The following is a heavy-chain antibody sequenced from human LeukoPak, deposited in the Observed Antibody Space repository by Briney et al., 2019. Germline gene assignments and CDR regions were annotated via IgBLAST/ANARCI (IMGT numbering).Heavy chain of an antibody. CDR1: GFTFGDYA. Sequence: PGRSLRLSCTASGFTFGDYAMSWVRQAPGKGLEWVGFIRSKAYGGKTEYAASVQGSFTISREDSNSIAYQQMTSQNTENTAVYYSTPASGGGYWGQGTLVTVSS. CDR3: TPASGGGY. J-gene: IGHJ4*02. V-gene: IGHV3-49*04. CDR2: IRSKAYGGKT. D-gene: IGHD2-15*01.